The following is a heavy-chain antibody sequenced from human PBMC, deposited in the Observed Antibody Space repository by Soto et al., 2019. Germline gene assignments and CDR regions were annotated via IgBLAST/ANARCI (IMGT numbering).Heavy chain of an antibody. CDR3: ARTSSSAFYFYGLDV. Sequence: QVQLAQSGTEVKMPGASVKVSCKASGYTFTSDGFSWVRQAPGQGLEWMGWISAYNGVTNYAQNFQDRLSMTTDTSTSTVYMELRSLRSDDTAVYYCARTSSSAFYFYGLDVWGHGTSVTVSS. CDR1: GYTFTSDG. CDR2: ISAYNGVT. J-gene: IGHJ6*02. V-gene: IGHV1-18*01. D-gene: IGHD6-19*01.